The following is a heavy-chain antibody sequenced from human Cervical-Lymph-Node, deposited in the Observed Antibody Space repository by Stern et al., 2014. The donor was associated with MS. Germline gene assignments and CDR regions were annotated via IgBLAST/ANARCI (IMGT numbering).Heavy chain of an antibody. V-gene: IGHV1-69*09. CDR3: ARDPRGVNSLNYSDYGMDV. CDR2: IISFLSIV. Sequence: QVQLVQSGGEVKKPGSSVKVSCKASGGTFSNYAISWVRQAPGQGLEWMGRIISFLSIVNCAQRFQGRVTITADKSTSTAYMELSSLRSEDTAVYDCARDPRGVNSLNYSDYGMDVWGQGTTVTVSS. D-gene: IGHD4-23*01. CDR1: GGTFSNYA. J-gene: IGHJ6*02.